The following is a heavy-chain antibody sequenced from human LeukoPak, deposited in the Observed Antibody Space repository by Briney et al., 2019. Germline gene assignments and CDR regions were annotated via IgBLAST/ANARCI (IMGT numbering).Heavy chain of an antibody. CDR3: AKDGESDFWSGYPDY. CDR1: GFTFDDYA. CDR2: ISWNSGSI. D-gene: IGHD3-3*01. J-gene: IGHJ4*02. Sequence: SLRLSCAASGFTFDDYAMHWVRQAPGKGLEWVSGISWNSGSIGYADSVKGRFTISRDNAKNSLYLQMNSLRAEDTALYYCAKDGESDFWSGYPDYWGQGTLVTVSS. V-gene: IGHV3-9*01.